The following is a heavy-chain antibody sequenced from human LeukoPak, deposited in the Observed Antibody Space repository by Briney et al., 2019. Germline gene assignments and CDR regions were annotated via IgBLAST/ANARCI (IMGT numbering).Heavy chain of an antibody. D-gene: IGHD6-19*01. CDR1: GFTFSSYG. CDR3: AKVMRGSGWYDYYYGMDV. CDR2: ISYDGSNK. Sequence: GGSLRLSCAASGFTFSSYGMHWVRQAPGKGLEWVAVISYDGSNKYYADSVKGRFIISRDNSKNTLYLQMNSLRAEDTAVYYCAKVMRGSGWYDYYYGMDVWGQGTTVTVSS. J-gene: IGHJ6*02. V-gene: IGHV3-30*18.